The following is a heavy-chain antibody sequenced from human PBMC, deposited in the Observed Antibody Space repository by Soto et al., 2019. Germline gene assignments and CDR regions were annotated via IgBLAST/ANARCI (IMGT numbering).Heavy chain of an antibody. V-gene: IGHV4-34*12. CDR3: APQVVPTATKKP. CDR1: GGSFSGYY. J-gene: IGHJ4*02. CDR2: IIHTGST. Sequence: SETLSLTCAVYGGSFSGYYWSWIRQPPGKGLEWIGEIIHTGSTNYNPSLKSRVTISIDTSKKQFSLKLSSVTAADTAVYYCAPQVVPTATKKPWGQGTMVTVPS. D-gene: IGHD2-2*01.